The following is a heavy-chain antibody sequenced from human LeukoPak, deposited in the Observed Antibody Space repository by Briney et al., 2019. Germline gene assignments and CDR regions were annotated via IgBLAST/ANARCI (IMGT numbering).Heavy chain of an antibody. Sequence: GASVKVSCKASGYTFTGYYMHWVRQAPGQGLEWMGRINPNSGGTNYAQKFQGRVTMTRDTSISTVYMELSSLRSDDTALYYCAKVPYCTGGSCLYYFDYWGQGTLVTVSS. CDR3: AKVPYCTGGSCLYYFDY. J-gene: IGHJ4*02. D-gene: IGHD2-15*01. CDR1: GYTFTGYY. CDR2: INPNSGGT. V-gene: IGHV1-2*06.